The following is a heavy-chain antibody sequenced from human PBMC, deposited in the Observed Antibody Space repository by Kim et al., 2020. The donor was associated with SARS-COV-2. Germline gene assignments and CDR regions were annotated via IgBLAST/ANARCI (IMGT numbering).Heavy chain of an antibody. J-gene: IGHJ5*02. D-gene: IGHD6-19*01. CDR3: ARETYGGTTYSSGWSMSVVWFDP. CDR1: GYTFTSYG. CDR2: ISAYNGNT. Sequence: ASVKVSCKASGYTFTSYGISWVRQAPGQGLEWMGWISAYNGNTNYAQKLQGRVTMTTDTSTSTAYMELRSLRSDDTAVYYCARETYGGTTYSSGWSMSVVWFDPWGQGTLVTVSS. V-gene: IGHV1-18*04.